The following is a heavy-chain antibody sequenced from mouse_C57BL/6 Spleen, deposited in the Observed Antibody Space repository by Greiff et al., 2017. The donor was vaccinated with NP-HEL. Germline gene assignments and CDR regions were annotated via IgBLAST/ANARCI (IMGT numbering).Heavy chain of an antibody. J-gene: IGHJ3*01. V-gene: IGHV1-69*01. D-gene: IGHD3-2*02. CDR1: GYTFTSYW. CDR3: ARTAQATLAD. CDR2: IDPSDSYT. Sequence: VKLQQPGAELVMPGASVKLSCKASGYTFTSYWMHWVKQRPGQGLEWIGEIDPSDSYTNYNQKFKGKSTLTVDKSSSTAYMQLSSLTSEDSAVYYCARTAQATLADWGQGTLVTVSA.